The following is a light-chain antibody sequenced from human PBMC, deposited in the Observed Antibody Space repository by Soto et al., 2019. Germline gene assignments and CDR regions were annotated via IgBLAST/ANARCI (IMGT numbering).Light chain of an antibody. CDR2: NVY. CDR1: SSDVGAYNI. CDR3: SAYTVSRTYV. Sequence: QSVLAPPASVSGSPGQSITISCTGTSSDVGAYNIVSWHQQHPGKAPKHMIYNVYDRPSGISYRFSGSKSGNTASLTISGLQGEDEADYFCSAYTVSRTYVFGTGTKVTVL. V-gene: IGLV2-14*03. J-gene: IGLJ1*01.